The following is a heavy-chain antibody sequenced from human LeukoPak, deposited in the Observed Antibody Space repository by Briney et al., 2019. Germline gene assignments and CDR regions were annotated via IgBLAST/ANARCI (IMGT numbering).Heavy chain of an antibody. CDR1: GYTLTELS. D-gene: IGHD2-15*01. V-gene: IGHV1-24*01. CDR3: ATDADRVVAARGGAIYYYYYGMDV. Sequence: ASVKVSCKVSGYTLTELSMHWVRQAPGKGLEWMGGFDPEDGETIYAQKFQGRVTMTEDTSTDTAYMELSSLRSEDTAVYYCATDADRVVAARGGAIYYYYYGMDVWGQGTTVTVSS. CDR2: FDPEDGET. J-gene: IGHJ6*02.